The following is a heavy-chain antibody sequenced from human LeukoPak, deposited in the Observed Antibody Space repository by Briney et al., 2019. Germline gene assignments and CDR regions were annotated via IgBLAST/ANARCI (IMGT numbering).Heavy chain of an antibody. CDR3: ASDLRKEYYYYYGMDA. CDR1: GGSISSYY. V-gene: IGHV4-59*01. J-gene: IGHJ6*02. CDR2: IYYSGST. Sequence: SETLSLTCTVSGGSISSYYWSWIRQPPGKGLEWIGYIYYSGSTNYNPSLKSRVTISVDMSKNQFSLKLSSVTAADTAVYYCASDLRKEYYYYYGMDAWGQGTTVTVSS.